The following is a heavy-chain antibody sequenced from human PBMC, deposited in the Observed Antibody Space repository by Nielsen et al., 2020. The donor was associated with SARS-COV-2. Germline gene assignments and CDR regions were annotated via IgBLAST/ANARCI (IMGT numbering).Heavy chain of an antibody. CDR3: ARGGGGATWSCYFDY. J-gene: IGHJ4*02. D-gene: IGHD1-26*01. Sequence: GESLKISCAASGFTFSSYGMHWVRQAPGKGLEWVAVIWYDGSNKYYADSVKGRFTISRDNSKNTLYLQMNSLRAEDTAVYYCARGGGGATWSCYFDYWGQGTLVTVSS. CDR1: GFTFSSYG. CDR2: IWYDGSNK. V-gene: IGHV3-30*19.